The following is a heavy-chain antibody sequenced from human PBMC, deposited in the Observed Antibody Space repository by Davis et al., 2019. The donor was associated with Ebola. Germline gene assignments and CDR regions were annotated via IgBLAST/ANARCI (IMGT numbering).Heavy chain of an antibody. J-gene: IGHJ4*02. Sequence: SETLSLTCTVSGGSISSGGYYWSWIRQPPGKGLEWIGEINHSGSTNYNPSLKSRVTISVDTSKNQFSLKLSSVTAADTAVYYCARGPGYSYGIDYWGQGTLVTVSS. CDR1: GGSISSGGYY. CDR2: INHSGST. D-gene: IGHD5-18*01. V-gene: IGHV4-39*07. CDR3: ARGPGYSYGIDY.